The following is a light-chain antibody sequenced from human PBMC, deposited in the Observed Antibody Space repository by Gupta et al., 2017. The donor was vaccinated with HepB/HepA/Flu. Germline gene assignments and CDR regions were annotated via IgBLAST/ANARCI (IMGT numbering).Light chain of an antibody. Sequence: QSALTQPRSVSGSPGQSVTISCTGTSSDVGGYNYVSWYQQHPGKAPKVIIYDVTNRPSGVPDRFSGSKSGNTASLTIYGLQAEDESDYYCCSYAGSHTWVFGGGTKLTVL. CDR2: DVT. CDR1: SSDVGGYNY. J-gene: IGLJ3*02. V-gene: IGLV2-11*01. CDR3: CSYAGSHTWV.